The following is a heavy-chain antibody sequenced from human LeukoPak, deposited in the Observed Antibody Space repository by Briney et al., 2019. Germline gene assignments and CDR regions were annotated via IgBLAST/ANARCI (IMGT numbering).Heavy chain of an antibody. CDR3: ARDGFGTGSN. CDR2: IKQDGSEK. CDR1: GLTFSNYW. J-gene: IGHJ4*02. D-gene: IGHD3-16*01. V-gene: IGHV3-7*03. Sequence: GGSLRLSCAASGLTFSNYWMDWVRQAPGKGLEWVANIKQDGSEKNYVDSVKGRFIISRDNAKNSLYPQMNTLRADDTAVYYCARDGFGTGSNWGQGTLVTVSS.